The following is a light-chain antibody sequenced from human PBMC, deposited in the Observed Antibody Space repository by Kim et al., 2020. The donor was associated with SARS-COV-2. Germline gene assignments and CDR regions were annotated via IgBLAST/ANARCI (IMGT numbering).Light chain of an antibody. CDR2: GAS. CDR3: QQYHNWPRT. Sequence: RNNLAWYQHTPGLSPRLLIYGASTRATGVPARFSGGGSGTEFTLTISSLQSEDFAVYFCQQYHNWPRTFGQGTKVDIK. CDR1: RNN. J-gene: IGKJ1*01. V-gene: IGKV3-15*01.